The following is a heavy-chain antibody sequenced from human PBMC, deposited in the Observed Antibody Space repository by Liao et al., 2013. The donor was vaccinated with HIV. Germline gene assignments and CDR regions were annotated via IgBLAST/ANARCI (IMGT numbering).Heavy chain of an antibody. Sequence: QVQLQESGPGLVKPSETLSLTCTVSGGPVNTYYWSWIRQPAGKGLEWIGRIYYTGSTDYNPSLRGRVTMSVDRSKVQISLRLRSVTAADTAVYYCARVPGVEPRAFDIWGLGTMVTVSS. D-gene: IGHD1-1*01. CDR1: GGPVNTYY. CDR2: IYYTGST. V-gene: IGHV4-4*07. J-gene: IGHJ3*02. CDR3: ARVPGVEPRAFDI.